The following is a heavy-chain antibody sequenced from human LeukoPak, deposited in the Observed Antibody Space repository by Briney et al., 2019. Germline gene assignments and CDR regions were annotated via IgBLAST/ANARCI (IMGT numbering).Heavy chain of an antibody. CDR1: GDSTSSDRYY. CDR2: INHSGST. Sequence: KPSETLSLTCTISGDSTSSDRYYGGWVRQPPGKGLEWIGEINHSGSTNYNPSLKSRVTISVDTSKNQFSLKLSSVTAADTAVYYCARGAESKILWFGELPFDYWGQGTLVTVSS. V-gene: IGHV4-39*07. D-gene: IGHD3-10*01. CDR3: ARGAESKILWFGELPFDY. J-gene: IGHJ4*02.